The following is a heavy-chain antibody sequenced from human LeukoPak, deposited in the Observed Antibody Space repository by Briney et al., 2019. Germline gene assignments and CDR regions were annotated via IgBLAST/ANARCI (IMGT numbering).Heavy chain of an antibody. CDR1: GYTFTSYY. J-gene: IGHJ5*02. CDR2: INPNSCGT. D-gene: IGHD3-22*01. CDR3: AREVTLGNYYDSSGYYYLS. V-gene: IGHV1-2*02. Sequence: ASVQVSCKACGYTFTSYYMHWVRQAHGQGLEWMGGINPNSCGTNYAQKFQGRVTMARDTSISTAYMELSRLRSDYTDVYYCAREVTLGNYYDSSGYYYLSWGQGTLVTVSS.